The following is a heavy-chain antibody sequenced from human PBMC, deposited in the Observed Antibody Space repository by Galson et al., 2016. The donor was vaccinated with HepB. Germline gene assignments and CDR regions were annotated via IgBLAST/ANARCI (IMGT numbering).Heavy chain of an antibody. CDR1: GFTFRSYD. J-gene: IGHJ2*01. CDR2: ISGSGGRT. CDR3: AGQRWGWYFDL. Sequence: SLRLSCAASGFTFRSYDMGWVRQAPGKGLEWVSTISGSGGRTYYADSVKGRLTISRDNSKNTLYLQMNSLRAEDTAVYYGAGQRWGWYFDLWGRGTLVTVSS. D-gene: IGHD5-12*01. V-gene: IGHV3-23*01.